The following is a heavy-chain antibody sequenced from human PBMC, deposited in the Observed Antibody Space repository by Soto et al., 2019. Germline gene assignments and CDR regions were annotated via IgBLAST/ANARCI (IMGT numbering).Heavy chain of an antibody. J-gene: IGHJ4*02. CDR1: GFSITNTW. D-gene: IGHD3-3*01. CDR2: VKSKADGGTA. Sequence: EVQLVESGGGLVQPGGSLRLSCAASGFSITNTWMHWVRQAPGKGLEWVGRVKSKADGGTADYAAPVKGRFTVSRDDSKNTQYLQMNSLKMEATAVYYCTSYPDFWGGHTPLWGQGTLVTVSS. CDR3: TSYPDFWGGHTPL. V-gene: IGHV3-15*07.